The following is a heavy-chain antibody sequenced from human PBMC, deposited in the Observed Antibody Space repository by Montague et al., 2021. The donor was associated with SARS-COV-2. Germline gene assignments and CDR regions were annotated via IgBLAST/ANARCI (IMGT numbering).Heavy chain of an antibody. Sequence: SETLSLTCAVYGGSFNDYYWTWVRQPPGKGLEWIGEITHSGGIKYNPSLQNRVSMSVDKSKNQFSLKLTSVTVADAATYYCARGQVTACAVFIVCPAAGALDSWGQGITVTVSS. CDR1: GGSFNDYY. CDR3: ARGQVTACAVFIVCPAAGALDS. V-gene: IGHV4-34*01. CDR2: ITHSGGI. J-gene: IGHJ3*01. D-gene: IGHD2-21*01.